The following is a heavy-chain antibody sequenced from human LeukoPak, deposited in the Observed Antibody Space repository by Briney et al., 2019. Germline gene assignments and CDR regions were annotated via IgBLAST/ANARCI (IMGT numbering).Heavy chain of an antibody. V-gene: IGHV3-15*01. CDR1: GFTFSNAW. J-gene: IGHJ3*02. CDR2: IKSKTDGGKK. CDR3: TSYGDHGAFDI. D-gene: IGHD4-17*01. Sequence: PGGSLRLSCAASGFTFSNAWMSWGRQAPGKGLGWVGRIKSKTDGGKKDYAAPVKGRFTISRDDSKNTLYLQMNSLKTEDTAVYYCTSYGDHGAFDIWGQGAMVTVSS.